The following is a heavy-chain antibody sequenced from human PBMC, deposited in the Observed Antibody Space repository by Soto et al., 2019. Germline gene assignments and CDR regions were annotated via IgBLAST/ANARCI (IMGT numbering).Heavy chain of an antibody. CDR3: ATGGFYYDILTGYYKAPFDY. D-gene: IGHD3-9*01. J-gene: IGHJ4*02. V-gene: IGHV1-24*01. CDR1: GYTLTELS. CDR2: FDPEDGET. Sequence: GASVKVSCKVSGYTLTELSMHWVRQAPGKGLEWMGGFDPEDGETIYAQKFQGRVTMTEDTSTDTAYMELSSLRSEDTAVYYCATGGFYYDILTGYYKAPFDYWGQGTLVTVSS.